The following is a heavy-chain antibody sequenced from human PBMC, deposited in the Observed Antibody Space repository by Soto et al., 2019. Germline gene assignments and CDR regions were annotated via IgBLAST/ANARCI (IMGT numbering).Heavy chain of an antibody. CDR2: INAGNGNT. CDR1: GYTFSSYA. V-gene: IGHV1-3*01. D-gene: IGHD1-7*01. CDR3: ARGCADGGNSFDY. Sequence: ASVKMSCKASGYTFSSYAMHWVRQPPGQRLEWMGWINAGNGNTKYSQKFQGRVTITMDTSASTVYLQLSSLKSKDTGVYFCARGCADGGNSFDYWGQGTLVTVSS. J-gene: IGHJ4*02.